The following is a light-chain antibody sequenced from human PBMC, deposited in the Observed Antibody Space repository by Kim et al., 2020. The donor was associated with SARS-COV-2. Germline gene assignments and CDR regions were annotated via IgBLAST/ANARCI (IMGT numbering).Light chain of an antibody. CDR2: SND. J-gene: IGLJ3*02. V-gene: IGLV1-44*01. Sequence: GQRVTISCSGSSSTIGSNTVNGYHQFPGTAPKLLLYSNDQRPSGVPDRFSGSKSGTSASLAISGLQSEDEVDYYCAAWDDSLNGWVFGGGTQLTVL. CDR1: SSTIGSNT. CDR3: AAWDDSLNGWV.